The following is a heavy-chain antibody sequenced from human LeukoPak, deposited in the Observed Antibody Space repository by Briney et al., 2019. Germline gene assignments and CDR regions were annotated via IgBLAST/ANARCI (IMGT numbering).Heavy chain of an antibody. J-gene: IGHJ4*02. CDR3: ARHKWDSGLDY. CDR2: IYYTGST. V-gene: IGHV4-59*08. CDR1: GGSISSYY. D-gene: IGHD1-26*01. Sequence: PSETLSLTCTVSGGSISSYYWSWIRQPPGKGLEWIGYIYYTGSTNYNPSLKSRVTISVNTSKNQFSLRLSSVTAADTAVYYCARHKWDSGLDYWGQGALVTVSS.